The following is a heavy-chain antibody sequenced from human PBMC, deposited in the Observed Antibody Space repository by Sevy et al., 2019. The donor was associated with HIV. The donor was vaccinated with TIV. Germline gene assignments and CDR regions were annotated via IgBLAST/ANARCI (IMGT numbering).Heavy chain of an antibody. CDR2: LSFGCGQI. V-gene: IGHV3-23*01. J-gene: IGHJ4*02. Sequence: GGSLRLSCAASGFTFSKYSMSWVRQPPGKGLEWVSTLSFGCGQINYADSVKDRFTISRDNSKSSVYLQMNNLRPEDTAVYYCAREGCTKPHDYWGQGILVTVSS. D-gene: IGHD2-8*01. CDR3: AREGCTKPHDY. CDR1: GFTFSKYS.